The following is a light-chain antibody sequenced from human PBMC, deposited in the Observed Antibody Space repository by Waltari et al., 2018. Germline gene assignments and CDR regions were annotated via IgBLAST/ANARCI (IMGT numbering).Light chain of an antibody. CDR1: SNAVGGYKY. Sequence: QSALTQPRSVSGSPGQSVTISCTGTSNAVGGYKYVSWYQQHPGKAPKVMIYDVAKRPSGVPDRFSGSKSGNTASLTISGLQAEDEADYYCCSYAGRSTVVFGGGTKLTVL. CDR2: DVA. CDR3: CSYAGRSTVV. J-gene: IGLJ2*01. V-gene: IGLV2-11*01.